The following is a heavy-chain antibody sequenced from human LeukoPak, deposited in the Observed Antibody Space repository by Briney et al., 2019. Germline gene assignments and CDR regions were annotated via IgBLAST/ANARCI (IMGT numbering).Heavy chain of an antibody. D-gene: IGHD1-14*01. V-gene: IGHV3-53*01. CDR2: LYSDGNT. CDR3: ARGVEPLAANTLAY. J-gene: IGHJ4*02. Sequence: GSLRLSCAASGFTVITNDMTWVRQAPGKGLEWDSVLYSDGNTKYADSVQGRFTISRDNSKNTLYLEMNSLSTDDTAVYYCARGVEPLAANTLAYWGQGTLVTVSS. CDR1: GFTVITND.